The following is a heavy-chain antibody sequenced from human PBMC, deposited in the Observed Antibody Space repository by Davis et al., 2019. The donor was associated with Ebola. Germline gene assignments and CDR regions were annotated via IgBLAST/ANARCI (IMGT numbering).Heavy chain of an antibody. CDR2: IKEDGIEK. Sequence: GESLKISCAASGFIFSRHWMNWVRQAPGKGLEWVANIKEDGIEKYYMDSVKGRFTISRDNAKNSLYLQMNSLRGEDTAVYYCARDRLIDYWGQGTLVTISS. J-gene: IGHJ4*02. CDR1: GFIFSRHW. CDR3: ARDRLIDY. V-gene: IGHV3-7*03.